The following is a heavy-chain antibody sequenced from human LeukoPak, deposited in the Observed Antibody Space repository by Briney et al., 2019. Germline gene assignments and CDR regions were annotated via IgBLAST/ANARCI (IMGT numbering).Heavy chain of an antibody. Sequence: PGGSLRLSCAASGFAFSSNGMSWVRQAPGKGLEWVSAISGSGGSTYYADSVKGRFTISRDNSKNTLYLQMNSLRAEDTAVYYCAKVSFLWLVSQFDSWGQGTLVTVSS. CDR3: AKVSFLWLVSQFDS. CDR1: GFAFSSNG. CDR2: ISGSGGST. J-gene: IGHJ4*02. V-gene: IGHV3-23*01. D-gene: IGHD6-19*01.